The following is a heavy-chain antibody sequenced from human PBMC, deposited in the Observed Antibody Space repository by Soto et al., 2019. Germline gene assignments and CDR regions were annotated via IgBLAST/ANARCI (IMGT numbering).Heavy chain of an antibody. Sequence: QVQLVQSGAEVKKPGSSVKVSCKASGGTFSSYAISWVRQAPGQGLEWMGGIIPIFGTANYAQKFQGRVTITADESTSTAYMELSSLRSEDTAVYYCARWDFGVERDYYYYGMDVWGQGTTVTVSS. CDR2: IIPIFGTA. CDR1: GGTFSSYA. V-gene: IGHV1-69*01. J-gene: IGHJ6*02. CDR3: ARWDFGVERDYYYYGMDV. D-gene: IGHD3-3*01.